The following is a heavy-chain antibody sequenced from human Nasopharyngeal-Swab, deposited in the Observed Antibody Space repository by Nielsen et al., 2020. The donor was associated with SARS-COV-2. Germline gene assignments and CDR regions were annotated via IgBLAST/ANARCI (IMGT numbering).Heavy chain of an antibody. CDR3: ARGPRAYCSSTSCYNWFDP. CDR2: IYYSGST. D-gene: IGHD2-2*01. CDR1: GGSISSSSYY. Sequence: SETLSLTCTVSGGSISSSSYYWGWIRQPPGKGQEWIGSIYYSGSTYYNPSLKSRVTISVDTSKNQFSLKLSSVTAADTAVYYCARGPRAYCSSTSCYNWFDPWGQGTLVTVSS. J-gene: IGHJ5*02. V-gene: IGHV4-39*01.